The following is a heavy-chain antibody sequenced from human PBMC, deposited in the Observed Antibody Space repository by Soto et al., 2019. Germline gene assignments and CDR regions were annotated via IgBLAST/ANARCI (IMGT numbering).Heavy chain of an antibody. CDR3: ARHGYNYGGGYFDY. CDR1: GFTVSDYG. J-gene: IGHJ4*02. D-gene: IGHD5-18*01. CDR2: ISSDGSHK. Sequence: GGSLRLCCAASGFTVSDYGMHWVRQDPGKGLEWVAVISSDGSHKYYADSVKGRFTISRDNSKNTLDLQLNSLRAEDTAVYYCARHGYNYGGGYFDYWGQGTLVTVSS. V-gene: IGHV3-33*08.